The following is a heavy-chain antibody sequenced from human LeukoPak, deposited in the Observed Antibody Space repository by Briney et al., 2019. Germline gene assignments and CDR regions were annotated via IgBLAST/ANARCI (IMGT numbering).Heavy chain of an antibody. J-gene: IGHJ5*02. CDR1: GFTFSSYA. D-gene: IGHD3-9*01. V-gene: IGHV3-23*01. CDR2: ISGSGGST. Sequence: PGGSLRLSCAASGFTFSSYAMSWVRQAPGKGLEWVSAISGSGGSTYYPDPVKGRFTISRDNSKHSLYLQMNSLRAEDTAVYYCAKEFKGYDILTGYSTSGGFDPWGQGTLVTVSS. CDR3: AKEFKGYDILTGYSTSGGFDP.